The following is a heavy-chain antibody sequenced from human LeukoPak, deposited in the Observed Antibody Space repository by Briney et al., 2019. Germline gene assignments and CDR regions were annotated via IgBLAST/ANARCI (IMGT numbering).Heavy chain of an antibody. J-gene: IGHJ4*02. D-gene: IGHD6-19*01. Sequence: ASVNVSCKASGYTFSIYGITWVRQAPGQGLECMGWISAYNGNTNYAQKLQGRVTMTTDTSTSTAYMELRSLRSDDTAVYYCARATRGQWLVPFDYWGQGTLVSVSS. CDR1: GYTFSIYG. CDR2: ISAYNGNT. CDR3: ARATRGQWLVPFDY. V-gene: IGHV1-18*01.